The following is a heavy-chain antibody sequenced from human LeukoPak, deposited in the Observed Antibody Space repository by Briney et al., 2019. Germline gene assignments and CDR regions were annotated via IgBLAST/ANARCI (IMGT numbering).Heavy chain of an antibody. CDR1: GFISSSYW. D-gene: IGHD3-3*01. J-gene: IGHJ4*02. Sequence: GGSLRLSCAASGFISSSYWMSWVRQAPGKGLEWVANIKQDGSERYYGDSVKGRFTISRDSAKNSLYLQMNSLRAEDTAVYYCARGVPYDSWSGPHYSDYWGQGTLVTVSS. V-gene: IGHV3-7*01. CDR2: IKQDGSER. CDR3: ARGVPYDSWSGPHYSDY.